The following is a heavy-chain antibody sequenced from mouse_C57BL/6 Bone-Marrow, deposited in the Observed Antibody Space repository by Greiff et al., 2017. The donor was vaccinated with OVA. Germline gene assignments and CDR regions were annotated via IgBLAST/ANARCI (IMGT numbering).Heavy chain of an antibody. CDR3: ARRRGIYYGNYGDY. V-gene: IGHV1-64*01. D-gene: IGHD2-1*01. J-gene: IGHJ2*01. Sequence: VKLQQPGAELVKPGASVKLSCKASGYTFTSYWMHWVKQRPGQGLEWIGMIHPNSGSTNYNEKFKSKATLTVDKSSSTAYMQLSSLTSEDSAVYYCARRRGIYYGNYGDYWGQGTTLTVSS. CDR1: GYTFTSYW. CDR2: IHPNSGST.